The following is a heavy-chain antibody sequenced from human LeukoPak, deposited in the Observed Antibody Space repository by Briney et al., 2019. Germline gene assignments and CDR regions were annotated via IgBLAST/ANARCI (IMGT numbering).Heavy chain of an antibody. CDR3: ARDPPYYYDSSGDPGAFDY. D-gene: IGHD3-22*01. CDR1: GFTVSSNY. CDR2: IYSGGST. V-gene: IGHV3-66*01. Sequence: GGSLGLSCAASGFTVSSNYMSWVRQAPGKGLEWVSVIYSGGSTYYADSVKGRFTISRDNSKNTLYLQMNSLRAEDTAVYYCARDPPYYYDSSGDPGAFDYWGQGTLVTVSS. J-gene: IGHJ4*02.